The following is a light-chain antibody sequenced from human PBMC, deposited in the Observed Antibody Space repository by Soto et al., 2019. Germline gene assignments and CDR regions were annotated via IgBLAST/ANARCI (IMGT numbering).Light chain of an antibody. V-gene: IGLV2-8*01. CDR2: EVS. CDR1: SSDIGSYDY. J-gene: IGLJ1*01. CDR3: QSYDTSLSGYV. Sequence: QSVLTQPPSASGSSGQSVTISCTGTSSDIGSYDYVSWYQQHPGKAPKLMIYEVSKRPSGVPDRFSGSKSGASASLAITGLQAEDEADYYCQSYDTSLSGYVFGTGTKVTVL.